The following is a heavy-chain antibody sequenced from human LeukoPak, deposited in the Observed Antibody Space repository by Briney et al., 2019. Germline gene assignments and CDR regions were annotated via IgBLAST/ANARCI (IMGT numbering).Heavy chain of an antibody. CDR1: GYTFTSYY. D-gene: IGHD5-18*01. CDR3: ARDQGGFSRS. CDR2: INPSGGST. J-gene: IGHJ5*02. V-gene: IGHV1-46*01. Sequence: ASVKVSCKASGYTFTSYYMHWVRQAPGQGLEWMGIINPSGGSTTYAQKFQGRVSMTRDTSTSTVYMELSSLRSDDSAVYYCARDQGGFSRSWGQGTLVTVSS.